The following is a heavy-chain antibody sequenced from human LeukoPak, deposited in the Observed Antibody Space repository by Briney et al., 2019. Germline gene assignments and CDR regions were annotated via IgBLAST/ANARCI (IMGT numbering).Heavy chain of an antibody. CDR1: GFTFSSYW. J-gene: IGHJ4*02. CDR2: IKQDGSER. CDR3: ATGAGCGY. Sequence: GGSLRLSCAASGFTFSSYWMTWVRKAPGKGLEWVANIKQDGSERNYVDSVKGRCTISRDNAKNSLYLQMNTLRDEDTAVYYCATGAGCGYWGQGTLVTVSS. V-gene: IGHV3-7*03. D-gene: IGHD6-19*01.